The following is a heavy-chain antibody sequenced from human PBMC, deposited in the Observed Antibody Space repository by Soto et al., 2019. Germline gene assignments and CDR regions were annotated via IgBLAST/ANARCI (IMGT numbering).Heavy chain of an antibody. V-gene: IGHV1-8*01. CDR2: MNPNSGNT. CDR1: GYTFTSYD. D-gene: IGHD2-15*01. J-gene: IGHJ5*02. Sequence: QVQLVQSGAEVKKPGASVKVSCKASGYTFTSYDINWVRQATGQGLEWMGWMNPNSGNTGYAQKFQGRVTMTRNTSISTAYMELSSLRSEDTAVYYCAREGYCSGGSCYSLDPWGQGTLVTVSS. CDR3: AREGYCSGGSCYSLDP.